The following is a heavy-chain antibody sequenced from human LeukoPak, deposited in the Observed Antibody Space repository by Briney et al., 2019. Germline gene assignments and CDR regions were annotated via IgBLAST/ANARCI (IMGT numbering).Heavy chain of an antibody. Sequence: GGSLRLSCAASGFIFSDYYMSWIRQAPGKGLEWVSYISSSGSTIYYADSVKGRFTISRDNAKNSLYLQMSSLRGEDTAVYYCARLYGGYDYGVDYWGQGTLVTVSS. J-gene: IGHJ4*02. CDR3: ARLYGGYDYGVDY. CDR2: ISSSGSTI. CDR1: GFIFSDYY. D-gene: IGHD5-12*01. V-gene: IGHV3-11*01.